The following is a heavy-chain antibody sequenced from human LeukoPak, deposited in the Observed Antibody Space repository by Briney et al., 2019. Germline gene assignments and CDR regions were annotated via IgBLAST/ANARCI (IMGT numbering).Heavy chain of an antibody. Sequence: GGSLRLSCAASGFTFSSYEMNWVRQAPGKGLEWVSYISSSGSTIYYADSVKGRFTISRDNAKNSLYLQMNSLRAEDTAVYYCAREPPGGYDILTGYYRKGAFDIWGQGTTVTVSS. V-gene: IGHV3-48*03. CDR1: GFTFSSYE. D-gene: IGHD3-9*01. CDR2: ISSSGSTI. CDR3: AREPPGGYDILTGYYRKGAFDI. J-gene: IGHJ3*02.